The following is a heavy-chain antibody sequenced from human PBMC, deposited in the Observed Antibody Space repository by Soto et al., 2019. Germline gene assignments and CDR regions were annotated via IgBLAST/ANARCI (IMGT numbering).Heavy chain of an antibody. CDR3: ARDYYDSSGYYSLAFDI. Sequence: PVKVSCKASGGTFSSYAISWVLQAPGQGLEWMGGIIPIFGTANYAQKFQGRVTITADKSTSTAYMELSSLRSEDTAVYYCARDYYDSSGYYSLAFDIWGQGTMVTVSS. CDR2: IIPIFGTA. D-gene: IGHD3-22*01. CDR1: GGTFSSYA. J-gene: IGHJ3*02. V-gene: IGHV1-69*06.